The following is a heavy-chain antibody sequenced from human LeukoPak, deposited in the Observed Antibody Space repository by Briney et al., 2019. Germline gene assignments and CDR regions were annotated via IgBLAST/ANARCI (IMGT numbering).Heavy chain of an antibody. Sequence: ASVKVSCKASGYTFTGYYMHWVRQAPGQGLEWMGWINPNSGGTNYAQKFQGRVTMTRDTSISTAYMELSRLRSDDTAVYYCARDYDILTGYYVFDYWGQGTQVTVSS. V-gene: IGHV1-2*02. D-gene: IGHD3-9*01. CDR2: INPNSGGT. CDR1: GYTFTGYY. CDR3: ARDYDILTGYYVFDY. J-gene: IGHJ4*02.